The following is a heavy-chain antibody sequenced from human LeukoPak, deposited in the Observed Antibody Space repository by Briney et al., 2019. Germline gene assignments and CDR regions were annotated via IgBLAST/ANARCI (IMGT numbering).Heavy chain of an antibody. D-gene: IGHD6-13*01. J-gene: IGHJ2*01. CDR2: ISGSGGST. CDR3: AKNVYSSSWRYWYFDL. V-gene: IGHV3-23*01. Sequence: AGGSLRLSCAASGFTFSSYAMSWVRQAPGKGLEWVSAISGSGGSTYYADSVKGRFTISRDNSKNTLYLQMNSLRAEDTAVYYCAKNVYSSSWRYWYFDLWGRGTLVTVSS. CDR1: GFTFSSYA.